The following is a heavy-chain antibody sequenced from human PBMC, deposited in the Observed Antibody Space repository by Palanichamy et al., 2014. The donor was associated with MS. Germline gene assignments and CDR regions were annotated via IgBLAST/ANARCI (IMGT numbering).Heavy chain of an antibody. D-gene: IGHD4-17*01. V-gene: IGHV4-30-4*01. CDR3: ARAVETTVTAYYYYMDV. J-gene: IGHJ6*03. Sequence: QVHLQESGPRTGEAFTDPCPSPALSLGGSISSGDYHWSWIRQPPGKGLEWIGYIYHSGGSYYNPSLKSRVTISVDTSNNQFSLRLNSVSDADTAVYYCARAVETTVTAYYYYMDVWGTGTTVTVSS. CDR2: IYHSGGS. CDR1: GGSISSGDYH.